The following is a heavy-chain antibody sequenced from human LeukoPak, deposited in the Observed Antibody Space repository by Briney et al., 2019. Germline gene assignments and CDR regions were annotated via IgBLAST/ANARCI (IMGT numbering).Heavy chain of an antibody. CDR1: GGSFSGYY. D-gene: IGHD2-8*01. V-gene: IGHV4-34*01. CDR2: INHSGST. J-gene: IGHJ4*02. CDR3: ARFWSGVDYLDY. Sequence: PSETLSLTCAVYGGSFSGYYWSWIRQPPGKGLEWIGAINHSGSTNYNPSLKSRVTISVDTSKNQFSRKLSSVTAADTAVYYCARFWSGVDYLDYWGQGTLVTVSS.